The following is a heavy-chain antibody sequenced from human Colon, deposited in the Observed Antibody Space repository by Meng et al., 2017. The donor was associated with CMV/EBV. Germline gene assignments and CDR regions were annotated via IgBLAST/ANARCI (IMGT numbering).Heavy chain of an antibody. CDR2: ISGGTYI. Sequence: SCAASGFTSRSYHMNWVRQAPGKGLEWVSSISGGTYIYYADSVKGRFTISRDNAKNSLYLQMNSLRPEDTAIYYCASGRERELLSVYWGQGTLVTVSS. J-gene: IGHJ4*02. V-gene: IGHV3-21*01. D-gene: IGHD2/OR15-2a*01. CDR3: ASGRERELLSVY. CDR1: GFTSRSYH.